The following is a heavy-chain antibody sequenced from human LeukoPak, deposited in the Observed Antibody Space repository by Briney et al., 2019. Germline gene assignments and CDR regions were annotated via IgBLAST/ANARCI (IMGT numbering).Heavy chain of an antibody. CDR3: ARHHYDSSGYYYDDY. CDR1: GGSFSGYY. V-gene: IGHV4-34*01. CDR2: INHSGST. D-gene: IGHD3-22*01. Sequence: SETLSLTCAVYGGSFSGYYWSWIRQPPGKGLEWIGEINHSGSTNYNPSLKSRVTISVDTSKNQFSLKLSSVTAADTAVYYCARHHYDSSGYYYDDYWGQGTLVTVSS. J-gene: IGHJ4*02.